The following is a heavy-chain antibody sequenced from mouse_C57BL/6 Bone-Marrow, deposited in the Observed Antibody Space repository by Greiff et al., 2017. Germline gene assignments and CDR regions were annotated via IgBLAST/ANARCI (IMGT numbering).Heavy chain of an antibody. V-gene: IGHV1-82*01. CDR2: IYPGDGDT. D-gene: IGHD3-3*01. CDR1: GYAFSSSW. CDR3: ARKGSCGAIDY. Sequence: QVQLQQSGPELVKPGASVKISCKASGYAFSSSWMNWVKQRPGKGLEWIGRIYPGDGDTNYNGKFKGKATLTADKSSSTAYMQLSSLTSEDSAVYFVARKGSCGAIDYWGQGTLVTVSS. J-gene: IGHJ4*01.